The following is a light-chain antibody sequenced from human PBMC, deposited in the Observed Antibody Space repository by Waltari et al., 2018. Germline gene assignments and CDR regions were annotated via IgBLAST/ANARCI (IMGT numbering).Light chain of an antibody. V-gene: IGKV3-15*01. CDR3: QQYNNWPLT. J-gene: IGKJ4*01. CDR1: QSVSSN. Sequence: ETVMTQSPATLSVSPGERATLSCRASQSVSSNLAWYQQKPGQAPRLLIYGASTRATGIPARFSGSGSGTEFTLTISSLQSEDFAVYYCQQYNNWPLTFGGGTNVEIK. CDR2: GAS.